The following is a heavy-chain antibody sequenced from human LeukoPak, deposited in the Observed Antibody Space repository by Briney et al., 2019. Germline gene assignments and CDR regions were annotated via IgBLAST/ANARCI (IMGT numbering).Heavy chain of an antibody. CDR3: ARDIGYSGYVPRFDY. D-gene: IGHD5-12*01. Sequence: GASVKVSCKASGYTFTSYGISWVRQAPGQGLEWMGWISAYNGNTNYAQKLQGRVTMTTDTSTSTAYMELRSLRSDDTAVYYCARDIGYSGYVPRFDYWGQGTLVTVSS. J-gene: IGHJ4*02. CDR1: GYTFTSYG. V-gene: IGHV1-18*01. CDR2: ISAYNGNT.